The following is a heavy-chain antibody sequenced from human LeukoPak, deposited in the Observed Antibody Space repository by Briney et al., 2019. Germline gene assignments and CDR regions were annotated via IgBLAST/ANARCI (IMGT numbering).Heavy chain of an antibody. CDR2: IYYSGST. V-gene: IGHV4-59*08. J-gene: IGHJ6*03. Sequence: SETLSLTCTVSGGSISSYYWSWIRQPPGKGLEWIGYIYYSGSTNYNPSLKSRVTISVDTSKNQFSLKLSSVTAADTAVYYCARLSGYCSSTSCPYYYYYMDVWEKGTTVTVSS. CDR3: ARLSGYCSSTSCPYYYYYMDV. D-gene: IGHD2-2*01. CDR1: GGSISSYY.